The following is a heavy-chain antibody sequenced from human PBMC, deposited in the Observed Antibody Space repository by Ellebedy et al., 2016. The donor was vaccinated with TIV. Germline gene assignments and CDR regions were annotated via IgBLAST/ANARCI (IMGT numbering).Heavy chain of an antibody. V-gene: IGHV3-74*01. D-gene: IGHD5-18*01. CDR3: ASLRGYNYGINPSGAFDI. Sequence: GESLKISCAASGIIFSSYWMHWVRQAPGKGLVWVSRINSDGSSTTYADSVKGRFTISRDNSKNTLYLQMNSLRPEDTAMYYCASLRGYNYGINPSGAFDIWGLGTMVAVSS. CDR2: INSDGSST. J-gene: IGHJ3*02. CDR1: GIIFSSYW.